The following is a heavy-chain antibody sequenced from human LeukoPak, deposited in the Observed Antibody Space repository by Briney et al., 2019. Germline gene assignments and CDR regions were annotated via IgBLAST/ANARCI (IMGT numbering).Heavy chain of an antibody. CDR2: IGSSSSTI. CDR3: ARDDYYDSSGYPIGYMDV. Sequence: GGSLRLSCAASGFTFSSYSMNWVRQAPGKGLEWVSYIGSSSSTIYYADSVKGRFTISRDNAKNSLYLQMNSLRAEDTSVYYCARDDYYDSSGYPIGYMDVWGKGTTVTVSS. V-gene: IGHV3-48*01. D-gene: IGHD3-22*01. CDR1: GFTFSSYS. J-gene: IGHJ6*03.